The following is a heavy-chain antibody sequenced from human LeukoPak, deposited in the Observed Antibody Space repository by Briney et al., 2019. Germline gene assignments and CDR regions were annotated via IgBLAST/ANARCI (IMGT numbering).Heavy chain of an antibody. Sequence: SVNVSCTTSGGTLSSSAITWVRQAPGQGLEWMGRIIPVLNITTYAQKFQGSVTITADTSTSTVYMELSSLRSEETAVYYCARDQGLTAPPPYGLDVWGQGTTVIVSS. J-gene: IGHJ6*02. CDR1: GGTLSSSA. CDR2: IIPVLNIT. D-gene: IGHD5-18*01. CDR3: ARDQGLTAPPPYGLDV. V-gene: IGHV1-69*04.